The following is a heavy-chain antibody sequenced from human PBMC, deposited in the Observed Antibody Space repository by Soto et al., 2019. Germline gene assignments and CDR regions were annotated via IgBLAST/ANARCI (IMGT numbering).Heavy chain of an antibody. D-gene: IGHD5-18*01. Sequence: QVQLQQWGAGLLKPSETLSLTCAVYGGSFSGYYWSWIRQPPGKGLEWIGEINHSGSTNYNQSLRSRVNISVDTSKNQFSPKLSSVTAADTAVYYCARSGAMVKSFDYWGQGTLVTVSS. CDR1: GGSFSGYY. CDR2: INHSGST. CDR3: ARSGAMVKSFDY. J-gene: IGHJ4*02. V-gene: IGHV4-34*01.